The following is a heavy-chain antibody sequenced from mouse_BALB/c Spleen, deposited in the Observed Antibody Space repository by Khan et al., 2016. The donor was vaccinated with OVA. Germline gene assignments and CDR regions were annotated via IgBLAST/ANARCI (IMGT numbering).Heavy chain of an antibody. CDR1: VYTFTSYW. Sequence: DLVKPGASVKLSCKASVYTFTSYWINWIKQRPGQGLEWIGRISPGSGTPYYNEMFKGKATLTVDTSSSTAYIQLSSLSSEDSAVYFWARENYYGSSHYAMDYWGQGTSVTVSS. D-gene: IGHD1-1*01. V-gene: IGHV1S41*01. CDR2: ISPGSGTP. CDR3: ARENYYGSSHYAMDY. J-gene: IGHJ4*01.